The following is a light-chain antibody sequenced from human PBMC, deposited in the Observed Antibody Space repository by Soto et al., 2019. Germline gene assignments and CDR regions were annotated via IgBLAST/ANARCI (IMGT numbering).Light chain of an antibody. CDR1: QSVSSN. CDR2: GAS. V-gene: IGKV3-15*01. Sequence: EVVMRQSPATLSLSPVERATLSCRARQSVSSNLAWYQQKPGQAPRLLLYGASTRATGIPARFSGSGSGTEFTLTISSLQSEDFAVYYCQQYNNWPPWTFGQGTRLEIK. J-gene: IGKJ5*01. CDR3: QQYNNWPPWT.